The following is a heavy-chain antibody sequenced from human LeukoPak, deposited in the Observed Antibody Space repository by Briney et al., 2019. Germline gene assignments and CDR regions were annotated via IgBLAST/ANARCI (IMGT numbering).Heavy chain of an antibody. CDR2: INPNSGGT. CDR3: ARDQHSSSWSIDY. Sequence: ASVKVSCKASGYTFTGYYMHWVRQAPGQGLEWMGWINPNSGGTNYAQKFQGRVTMTRDTSISTAYMELSRLRSDDTAVYYCARDQHSSSWSIDYWGQGTLVTVSS. CDR1: GYTFTGYY. J-gene: IGHJ4*02. D-gene: IGHD6-13*01. V-gene: IGHV1-2*02.